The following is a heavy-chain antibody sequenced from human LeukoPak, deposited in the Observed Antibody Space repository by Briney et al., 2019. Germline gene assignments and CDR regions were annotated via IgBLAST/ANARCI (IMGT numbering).Heavy chain of an antibody. CDR2: IWYDGSNK. CDR1: GFTFSSYG. Sequence: GRSLRLSCAASGFTFSSYGMHWVRQAPGKGLEWVAAIWYDGSNKYYADSVKGRFTISRDNSKNTLYLQMNSLRAEDTAVYYCARDPGGDYGDYVFSYFDYWGQGTLVTVSS. J-gene: IGHJ4*02. V-gene: IGHV3-33*01. CDR3: ARDPGGDYGDYVFSYFDY. D-gene: IGHD4-17*01.